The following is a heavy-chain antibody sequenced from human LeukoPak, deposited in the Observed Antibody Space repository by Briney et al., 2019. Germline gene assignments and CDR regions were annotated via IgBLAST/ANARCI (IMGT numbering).Heavy chain of an antibody. J-gene: IGHJ2*01. CDR2: FYYTGTI. V-gene: IGHV4-39*01. CDR1: GGSMSSTDHF. CDR3: ARQGVVPNKAGWYFDL. Sequence: SETLSLTCIVSGGSMSSTDHFWGWIRQPPGKGLEWIGSFYYTGTIFYSPSLESRGTISIDTSKNQFSLKIRSVTAADTAVHYYARQGVVPNKAGWYFDLWGRGALVTVSS. D-gene: IGHD3-10*01.